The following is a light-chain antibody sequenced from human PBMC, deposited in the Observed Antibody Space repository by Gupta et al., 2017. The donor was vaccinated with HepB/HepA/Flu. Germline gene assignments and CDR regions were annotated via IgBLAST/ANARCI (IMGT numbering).Light chain of an antibody. CDR1: RSDIGSYSL. CDR3: CSFAGSGTVV. Sequence: QSVLTQPASMSGSPGQSITISCTGTRSDIGSYSLVSWFQQHPGQAPKLIIYAVTKRPSGISHRFSASKSGSTASLTISALQTEDAAHYFCCSFAGSGTVVFGGGTQLTVL. V-gene: IGLV2-23*02. CDR2: AVT. J-gene: IGLJ3*02.